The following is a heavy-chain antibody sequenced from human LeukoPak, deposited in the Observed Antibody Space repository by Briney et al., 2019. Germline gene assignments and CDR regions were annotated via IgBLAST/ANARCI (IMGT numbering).Heavy chain of an antibody. J-gene: IGHJ4*02. Sequence: PSETLSLTCGVSGVSISTSNYYWGWIRQPPGKGLEWIGSLYYRGSTYYNPSLKSRVTMSVDTSKNQFSLKLSSVTAADTAVYYCARDIAVAGTNLDYFDYWGQGTLVTVSS. D-gene: IGHD6-19*01. CDR3: ARDIAVAGTNLDYFDY. CDR1: GVSISTSNYY. CDR2: LYYRGST. V-gene: IGHV4-39*07.